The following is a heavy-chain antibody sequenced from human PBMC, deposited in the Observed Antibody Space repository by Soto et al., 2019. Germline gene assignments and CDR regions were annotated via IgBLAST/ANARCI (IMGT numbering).Heavy chain of an antibody. Sequence: QVQLVESGRGVVQPGRSLTLSCAASGFTFSSYGMHWVRQAPGKGLEWVALIWYDGSNEYYVDSVKGRFTISRDDSRNTLSLQMNSLRPEDTAVYYCARALPPSMVRGFDYWGQGTLVTVSP. CDR2: IWYDGSNE. CDR1: GFTFSSYG. V-gene: IGHV3-33*01. J-gene: IGHJ4*02. CDR3: ARALPPSMVRGFDY. D-gene: IGHD3-10*01.